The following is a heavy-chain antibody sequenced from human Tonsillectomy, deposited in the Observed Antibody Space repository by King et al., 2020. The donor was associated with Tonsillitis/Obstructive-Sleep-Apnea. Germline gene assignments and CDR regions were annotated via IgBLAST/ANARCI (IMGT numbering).Heavy chain of an antibody. J-gene: IGHJ5*02. CDR1: GFTFDDYA. Sequence: VQLVESGGGVVQPGGSLRLSCAASGFTFDDYAMHWVRQAPGKGLEWVSLISGDGGSTYYADSVKGRFTISRDNSKNSLYMQMNSLRTEDTALYYCAKFLYGDYEGVWFDPWGQGTLVTVSS. D-gene: IGHD4-17*01. V-gene: IGHV3-43*02. CDR3: AKFLYGDYEGVWFDP. CDR2: ISGDGGST.